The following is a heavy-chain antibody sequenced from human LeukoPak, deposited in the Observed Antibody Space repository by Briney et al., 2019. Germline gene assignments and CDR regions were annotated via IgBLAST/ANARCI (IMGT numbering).Heavy chain of an antibody. D-gene: IGHD3-3*01. Sequence: SETLSLTCTVSGYSISSGYYWGWIRQPPGKGLEWIGNIHHSGSTYYNPSLKSRVTISVDTSKNQFSLKLISVTAADTAVYYCARGVGVGDYHYYYMDVWGKGTTVTISS. CDR2: IHHSGST. V-gene: IGHV4-38-2*02. CDR3: ARGVGVGDYHYYYMDV. J-gene: IGHJ6*03. CDR1: GYSISSGYY.